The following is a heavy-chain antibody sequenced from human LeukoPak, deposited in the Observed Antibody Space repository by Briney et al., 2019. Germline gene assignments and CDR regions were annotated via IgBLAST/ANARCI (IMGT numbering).Heavy chain of an antibody. CDR2: IYYSGST. V-gene: IGHV4-31*03. J-gene: IGHJ3*02. Sequence: SETLSLTCTVSGVSISSGGYYWSWIRQHPGKDLEWIGYIYYSGSTYYNPSVKSRVTISVDTTKNQFYLKLTSVTAADTAVYYRGSGIAYHYYAGNGAKAFDIGGQGTTVTVSS. CDR1: GVSISSGGYY. CDR3: GSGIAYHYYAGNGAKAFDI. D-gene: IGHD3-22*01.